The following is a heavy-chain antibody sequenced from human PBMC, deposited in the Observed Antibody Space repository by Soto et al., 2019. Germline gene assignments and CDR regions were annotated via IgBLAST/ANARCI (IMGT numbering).Heavy chain of an antibody. CDR1: GGLFSSYP. V-gene: IGHV1-69*06. J-gene: IGHJ4*02. D-gene: IGHD3-22*01. CDR3: AGVGSVYTWFNDF. CDR2: IIPVFQTA. Sequence: QEQLVQSGAEVKKPGSSVKVSCKASGGLFSSYPISWVRQVPGQGLEWMGGIIPVFQTAYYTQRFQGRVTITADKPTNTAYRELSSLRSEDTAIYSCAGVGSVYTWFNDFWGQGTLVTVPP.